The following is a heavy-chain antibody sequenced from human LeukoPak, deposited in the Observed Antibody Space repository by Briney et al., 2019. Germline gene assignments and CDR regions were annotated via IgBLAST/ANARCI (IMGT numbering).Heavy chain of an antibody. CDR1: GFTLTNYA. Sequence: QPGGSLRLSCAASGFTLTNYAMHWVRQPAGEGLEWVSALGTAGDTFYPGSVKGRFTISRDNSKNMLFLQMSSLRVEDTAMYYCVKDRVTWGTVFLDYWGQGTLVTVSS. J-gene: IGHJ4*02. CDR3: VKDRVTWGTVFLDY. D-gene: IGHD3-16*01. CDR2: LGTAGDT. V-gene: IGHV3-13*01.